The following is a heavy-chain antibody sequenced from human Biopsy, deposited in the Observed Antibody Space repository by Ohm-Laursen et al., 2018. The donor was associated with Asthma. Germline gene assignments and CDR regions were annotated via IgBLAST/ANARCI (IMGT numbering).Heavy chain of an antibody. D-gene: IGHD3-16*01. J-gene: IGHJ5*02. V-gene: IGHV1-2*06. CDR3: ARVQKSPGDRWFDP. CDR1: AYTFIGYH. CDR2: INPNGGAT. Sequence: ASVKVSCKASAYTFIGYHLHWVRQAPGEGLEWMGRINPNGGATIYVQKFQGRVTMTRDTSISTAYMELSRLTSDDTAVYYCARVQKSPGDRWFDPWGQGTLVTVSS.